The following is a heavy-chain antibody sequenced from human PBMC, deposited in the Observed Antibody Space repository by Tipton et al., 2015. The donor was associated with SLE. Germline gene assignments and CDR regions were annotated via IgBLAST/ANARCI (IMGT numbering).Heavy chain of an antibody. CDR1: GFTFTSYA. D-gene: IGHD6-19*01. CDR3: AKDHSSGILANYFGP. CDR2: ITGSGGST. V-gene: IGHV3-23*01. J-gene: IGHJ5*02. Sequence: GSLRLSCAASGFTFTSYAMTWVRQAPGKGLDWVSSITGSGGSTFYADSVEGRFTISRDNSKNTLYLQMTNLRADDTAVYFCAKDHSSGILANYFGPWGQGTLVTVSS.